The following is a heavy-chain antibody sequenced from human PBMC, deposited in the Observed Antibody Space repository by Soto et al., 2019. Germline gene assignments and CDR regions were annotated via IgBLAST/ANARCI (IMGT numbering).Heavy chain of an antibody. V-gene: IGHV1-2*02. J-gene: IGHJ6*02. CDR1: GYTFRGYY. CDR3: ARSLTEGYCTITGCYTRPLYGMDV. Sequence: GASTKISVKSSGYTFRGYYIHWLRQAPGQGLEWMGWINPNSGGTNYAQKFQGRVTVTRDTPTSTAYMELSRLTSDDTAVYYCARSLTEGYCTITGCYTRPLYGMDVWGQGTTVTVSS. D-gene: IGHD2-2*02. CDR2: INPNSGGT.